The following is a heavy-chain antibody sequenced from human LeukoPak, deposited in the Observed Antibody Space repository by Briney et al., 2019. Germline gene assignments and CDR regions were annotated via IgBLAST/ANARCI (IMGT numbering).Heavy chain of an antibody. D-gene: IGHD3-10*01. CDR2: INHSGST. Sequence: SETLSLTCAVCGGSFSGYYWSWIRQPPGRGLEWIGEINHSGSTNYNPSLESRVTISVDTSRNHFSLKLSSVTAADTAVYYCASARQWYYYGSGPTDNWFDPWGQGTRVTVFS. CDR3: ASARQWYYYGSGPTDNWFDP. CDR1: GGSFSGYY. V-gene: IGHV4-34*01. J-gene: IGHJ5*02.